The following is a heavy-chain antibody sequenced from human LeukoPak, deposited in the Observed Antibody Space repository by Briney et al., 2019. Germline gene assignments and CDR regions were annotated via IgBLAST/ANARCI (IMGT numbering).Heavy chain of an antibody. Sequence: LDPLSLTCGLSGGSINNENWLGWVRQPPGKGLEWIGEIHHRGGTNYNPSLRSRGTISIDTSKKQFSLKLTSVTAADTATYYCATPNDAFNIWGQGTMVTVSS. V-gene: IGHV4-4*02. CDR1: GGSINNENW. CDR2: IHHRGGT. CDR3: ATPNDAFNI. J-gene: IGHJ3*02.